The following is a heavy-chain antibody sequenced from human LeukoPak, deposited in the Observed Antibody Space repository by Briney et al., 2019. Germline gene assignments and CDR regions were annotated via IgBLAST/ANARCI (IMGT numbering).Heavy chain of an antibody. V-gene: IGHV3-21*01. CDR2: ISSSSSYI. D-gene: IGHD3-10*01. CDR1: GFPFSSYT. CDR3: ARDHQFYYYGSGSYYDR. J-gene: IGHJ4*02. Sequence: GGSLRLSCAASGFPFSSYTMNWVRQAPGKGLEWVSSISSSSSYIYYADSMKGRLTISRDNAKNSLFLQMNDLRAEDTAVYYCARDHQFYYYGSGSYYDRWGQGTLVTVSS.